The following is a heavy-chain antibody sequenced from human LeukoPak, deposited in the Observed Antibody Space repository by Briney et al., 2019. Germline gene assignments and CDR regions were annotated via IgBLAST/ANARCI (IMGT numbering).Heavy chain of an antibody. CDR2: LPFDGTIT. V-gene: IGHV3-30*04. CDR1: GFTFSSYA. J-gene: IGHJ4*02. D-gene: IGHD3-10*01. Sequence: GGSLRLSCAASGFTFSSYALHWVRQAPGKGLEWVAVLPFDGTITYYADSVKGRFTISRDNSKNTLYLQLNSLRAEDTAVYYCARDSTYYYDSGSSGPHYFGYWGQGTLVTVSS. CDR3: ARDSTYYYDSGSSGPHYFGY.